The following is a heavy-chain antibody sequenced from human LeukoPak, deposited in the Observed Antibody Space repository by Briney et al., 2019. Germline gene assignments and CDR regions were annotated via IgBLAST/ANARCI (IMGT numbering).Heavy chain of an antibody. D-gene: IGHD3/OR15-3a*01. V-gene: IGHV3-74*01. CDR1: GFTLSNYL. CDR2: LHRVGSST. CDR3: ARSGWTYYLAY. Sequence: PVGSLRLSCAASGFTLSNYLMHWVRQAPGKGRGWGSRLHRVGSSTSYAASVRGGFNTSRDTARNTLYLQMNTLRAEDTAVYYCARSGWTYYLAYWGQGTLVTVSS. J-gene: IGHJ4*02.